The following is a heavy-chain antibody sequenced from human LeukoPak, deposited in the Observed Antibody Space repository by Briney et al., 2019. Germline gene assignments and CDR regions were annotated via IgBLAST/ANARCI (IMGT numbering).Heavy chain of an antibody. J-gene: IGHJ4*02. CDR1: AVSISNYY. Sequence: SETLSLTCTVSAVSISNYYWSWLRQPPGKGLEWIGYIYTSGSTNYNPSLKSRVTISVDTSKNQFSLKLSSVTAADTAVYYCARHLTGSSVCIEYWGQGTLVTVSS. D-gene: IGHD2-8*02. CDR2: IYTSGST. V-gene: IGHV4-4*09. CDR3: ARHLTGSSVCIEY.